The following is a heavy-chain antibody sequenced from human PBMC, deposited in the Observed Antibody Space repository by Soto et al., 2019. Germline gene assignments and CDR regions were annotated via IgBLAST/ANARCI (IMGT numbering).Heavy chain of an antibody. D-gene: IGHD2-2*01. Sequence: ESGGGVVQPGRSLRLSCAASGFTFSSYGMHWVRQAPGKGLEWVAVIWYDGSNKYYADSVKGRFTISRDNSKNTLYLQMNSLRAEDTAVYYCASDAAMVTLENYYYYGMDVWGQGTTVTVSS. J-gene: IGHJ6*02. CDR3: ASDAAMVTLENYYYYGMDV. CDR1: GFTFSSYG. CDR2: IWYDGSNK. V-gene: IGHV3-33*01.